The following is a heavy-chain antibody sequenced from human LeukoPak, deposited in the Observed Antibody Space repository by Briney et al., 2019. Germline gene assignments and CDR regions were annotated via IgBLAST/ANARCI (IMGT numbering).Heavy chain of an antibody. J-gene: IGHJ4*02. CDR3: ARHAGQQLVHFDY. V-gene: IGHV4-59*08. D-gene: IGHD6-13*01. CDR2: IYYSGST. CDR1: GGSISSYY. Sequence: SETLSLTWTVSGGSISSYYWSWIRQPPGKGLEWIGYIYYSGSTNYNPSLKSRVTISVDTSKNQFSLKLSSVTAADTAVYYCARHAGQQLVHFDYWGQGTLVTVSS.